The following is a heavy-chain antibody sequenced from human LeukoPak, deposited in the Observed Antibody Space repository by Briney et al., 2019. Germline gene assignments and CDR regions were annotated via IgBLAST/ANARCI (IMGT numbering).Heavy chain of an antibody. CDR3: ARTIAAAGTDAFDI. CDR2: IYTSGGT. J-gene: IGHJ3*02. V-gene: IGHV4-4*07. Sequence: SETLSLTCTVSGGSISSYYWSWIRQPAGKGLEWIGRIYTSGGTNYNPSLKSRVTMSVDTSKNQFSLKLSSVTAADTAVYYCARTIAAAGTDAFDIWGQGTMVTVSS. CDR1: GGSISSYY. D-gene: IGHD6-13*01.